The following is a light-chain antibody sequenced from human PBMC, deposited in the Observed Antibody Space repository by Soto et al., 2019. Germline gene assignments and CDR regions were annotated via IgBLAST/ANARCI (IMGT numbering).Light chain of an antibody. CDR1: SRDVGGYNF. V-gene: IGLV2-14*01. J-gene: IGLJ1*01. Sequence: QSVLTQPAPVSGSPGQTITISCTGTSRDVGGYNFVSWYQQYPGEVPKLMIYEVGNRPSGVSNRFSGSKSGNTASLTISGLQAEDEADYYCSSYTSSSILVFGTGTKVTVL. CDR2: EVG. CDR3: SSYTSSSILV.